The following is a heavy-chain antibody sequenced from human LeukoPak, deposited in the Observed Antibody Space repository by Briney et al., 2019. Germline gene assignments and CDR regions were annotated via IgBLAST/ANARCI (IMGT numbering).Heavy chain of an antibody. Sequence: PGGSLRLSCAASGFTFSSYAMSWVRQAPGKGLEWVSAISGSGGSTYYADSVKGRSTISRDNSKNTLYLQMNSLRAEDTAVYYCAKDPNYDSSGYTFDYWGQGTLVTVSS. CDR2: ISGSGGST. V-gene: IGHV3-23*01. CDR3: AKDPNYDSSGYTFDY. D-gene: IGHD3-22*01. J-gene: IGHJ4*02. CDR1: GFTFSSYA.